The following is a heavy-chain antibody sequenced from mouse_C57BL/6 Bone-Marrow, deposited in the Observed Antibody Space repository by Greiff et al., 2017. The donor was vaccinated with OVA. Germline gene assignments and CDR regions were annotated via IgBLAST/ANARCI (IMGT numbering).Heavy chain of an antibody. CDR3: TPYYDYEDY. J-gene: IGHJ2*01. CDR1: GFNIKDDY. V-gene: IGHV14-4*01. D-gene: IGHD2-4*01. CDR2: IDPENGDT. Sequence: EVQLQQSGAELVRPGASVKLSCTASGFNIKDDYMHWVKQRPEQGLEWIGWIDPENGDTEYASKFQGKATITADTSSNTAYLQLSSLTSEDTAVYYCTPYYDYEDYWGQGTTLTVSS.